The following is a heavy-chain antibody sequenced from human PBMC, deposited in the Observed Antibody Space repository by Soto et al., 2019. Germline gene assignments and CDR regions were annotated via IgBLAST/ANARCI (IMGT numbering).Heavy chain of an antibody. CDR1: GGSVSSGSYY. CDR2: IYYSGST. Sequence: SETLSLTCTVSGGSVSSGSYYWSWIRQPPGKGLEWIGYIYYSGSTNYNPSLKSRVTISVDTSKNQFSLKLSSVTAADTAVYYCARDVPISVVVVPAAILPFDYWGQGTLVTVSS. J-gene: IGHJ4*02. CDR3: ARDVPISVVVVPAAILPFDY. D-gene: IGHD2-2*01. V-gene: IGHV4-61*01.